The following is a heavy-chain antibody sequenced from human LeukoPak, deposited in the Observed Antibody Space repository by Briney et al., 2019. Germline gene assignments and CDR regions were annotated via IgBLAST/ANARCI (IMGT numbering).Heavy chain of an antibody. CDR3: AGVIPWDGYNPYYFDY. V-gene: IGHV1-8*03. CDR1: GYTFTSYD. D-gene: IGHD5-24*01. Sequence: ASVKVSCKASGYTFTSYDINWVRQATGQGLEWMGWMNPNSGNRGYAQKFQGRVTITTNTSISTAYMELSSLRSEDTAVYYCAGVIPWDGYNPYYFDYWGQGTLVTVSS. CDR2: MNPNSGNR. J-gene: IGHJ4*02.